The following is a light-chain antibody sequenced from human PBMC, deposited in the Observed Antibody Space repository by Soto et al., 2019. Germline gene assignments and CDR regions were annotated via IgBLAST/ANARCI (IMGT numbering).Light chain of an antibody. CDR3: QQSYSTLII. J-gene: IGKJ5*01. CDR2: AAS. V-gene: IGKV1-39*01. CDR1: QSISSY. Sequence: DIQMTQSPSSLSASVGDRVTITCRASQSISSYLNWYQQKPGKAPKLLIYAASSLQSGVPSRFSGSGSGTDFTLTISSLQPQDFATYYCQQSYSTLIIFGQGTRLGIK.